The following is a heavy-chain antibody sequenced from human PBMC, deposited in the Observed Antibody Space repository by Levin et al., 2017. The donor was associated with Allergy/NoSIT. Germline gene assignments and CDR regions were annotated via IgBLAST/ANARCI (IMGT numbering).Heavy chain of an antibody. J-gene: IGHJ3*02. Sequence: LRLSCAVSGGSISSGGYSWSWIRQPPGKGLEWIGYIYHSGSTYYNPSLKSRVTISVDRSKNQFSLKLSSVTAADTAVYYCARDRITIRAFDIWGQGTMVTVSS. D-gene: IGHD3-10*01. CDR3: ARDRITIRAFDI. CDR1: GGSISSGGYS. V-gene: IGHV4-30-2*01. CDR2: IYHSGST.